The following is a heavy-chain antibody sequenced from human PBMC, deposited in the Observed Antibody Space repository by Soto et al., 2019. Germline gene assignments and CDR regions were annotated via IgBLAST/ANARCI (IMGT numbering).Heavy chain of an antibody. CDR1: GYTFTSFD. D-gene: IGHD6-13*01. J-gene: IGHJ4*02. CDR2: MNPATGNT. V-gene: IGHV1-8*01. Sequence: QVQLVQSGAEVKKPGASVKVSCKASGYTFTSFDINWVRQAPGQGLEWMGWMNPATGNTGYAQKFQGRVTMTRNTSINTAYMELSSLRSEDTAVYFCARGGDTSTWYDLDYCGQGALVTVSS. CDR3: ARGGDTSTWYDLDY.